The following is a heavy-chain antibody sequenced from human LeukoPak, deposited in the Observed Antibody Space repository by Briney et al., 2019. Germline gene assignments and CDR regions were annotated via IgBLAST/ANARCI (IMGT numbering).Heavy chain of an antibody. V-gene: IGHV3-73*01. CDR2: IRSKANSYAT. CDR1: GFTFSGSA. CDR3: TTRVVGATTMDYYYGMDV. D-gene: IGHD1-26*01. Sequence: GGSLRLSCAASGFTFSGSAMHWVRQASGKGLEWVGRIRSKANSYATAYAASVKGRFTIYRDDSKNTAYLQMNSLKTEDTAVYYCTTRVVGATTMDYYYGMDVWGQGTTVTVSS. J-gene: IGHJ6*02.